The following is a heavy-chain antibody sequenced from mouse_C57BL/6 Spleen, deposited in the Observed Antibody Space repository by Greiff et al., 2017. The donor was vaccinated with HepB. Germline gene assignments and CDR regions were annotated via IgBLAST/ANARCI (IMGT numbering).Heavy chain of an antibody. CDR1: GYTFTSYW. V-gene: IGHV1-69*01. CDR2: IDPSDSYT. D-gene: IGHD2-4*01. Sequence: VQLQQSGAELVMPGASVKLSCKASGYTFTSYWMHWVKQRPGQGLEWIGEIDPSDSYTNYNQKFKGKSTLTVDKSSSTAYMQLSSLTSADSAVYYCASGRLPAWFAYWGQGTLVTVSA. J-gene: IGHJ3*01. CDR3: ASGRLPAWFAY.